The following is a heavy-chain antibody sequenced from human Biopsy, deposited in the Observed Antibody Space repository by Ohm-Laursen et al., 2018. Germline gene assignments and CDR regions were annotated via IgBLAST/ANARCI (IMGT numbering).Heavy chain of an antibody. V-gene: IGHV3-11*06. CDR3: SRWYGDLFYYYNGMDV. Sequence: SLRLSCTASGFSFSDYHMRWIRQAPGRGLEWVSSITSRTSSTYYADSVEGRVTISRDNANNSVSLQMNNLRVDDTAVYYWSRWYGDLFYYYNGMDVWGQGTTVTVSS. D-gene: IGHD3-10*01. J-gene: IGHJ6*02. CDR2: ITSRTSST. CDR1: GFSFSDYH.